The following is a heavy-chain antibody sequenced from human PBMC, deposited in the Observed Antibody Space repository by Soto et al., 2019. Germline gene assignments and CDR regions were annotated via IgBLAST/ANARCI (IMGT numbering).Heavy chain of an antibody. CDR2: ISSSSSYI. CDR3: ARDQYCSSTSCYTEGGGYYYYMDV. Sequence: GGSLRLSCAASGFTFSSYSMNWVRQAPGKGLEWVSSISSSSSYIYYADSVKGRFTISRDNAKNSLYLQMNSLRAEDTAVYYCARDQYCSSTSCYTEGGGYYYYMDVWGKGTTVTVSS. D-gene: IGHD2-2*01. J-gene: IGHJ6*03. CDR1: GFTFSSYS. V-gene: IGHV3-21*01.